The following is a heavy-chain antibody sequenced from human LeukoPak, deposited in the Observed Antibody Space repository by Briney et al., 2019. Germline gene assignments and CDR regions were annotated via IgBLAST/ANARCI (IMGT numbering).Heavy chain of an antibody. CDR1: GLTFSNYW. CDR2: IKSKSDGGTT. Sequence: GGSLRLSCAASGLTFSNYWMHWVRQAPGKGLEWVGRIKSKSDGGTTDYAAPVKGTFTISRDDSKNTLYLQMNSLKPEDTAVYYCTTAGYGGKEDFDHWGQGTLVSVSS. D-gene: IGHD4-23*01. J-gene: IGHJ1*01. V-gene: IGHV3-15*01. CDR3: TTAGYGGKEDFDH.